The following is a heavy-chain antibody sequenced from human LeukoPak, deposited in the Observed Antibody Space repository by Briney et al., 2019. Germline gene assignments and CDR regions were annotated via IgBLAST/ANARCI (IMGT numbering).Heavy chain of an antibody. CDR2: IKSKTDGETT. CDR1: GFTLTNAW. CDR3: TTDLGTYYHGSQRLIPIDY. D-gene: IGHD3-10*01. J-gene: IGHJ4*02. Sequence: GGSLRLSCVDSGFTLTNAWMSWVRQAPGKGLEWIGRIKSKTDGETTNYAEPVRGRFTISRDDSKSAVYLQMNSLKIEDTAVYYCTTDLGTYYHGSQRLIPIDYWGQGTLVTVSS. V-gene: IGHV3-15*01.